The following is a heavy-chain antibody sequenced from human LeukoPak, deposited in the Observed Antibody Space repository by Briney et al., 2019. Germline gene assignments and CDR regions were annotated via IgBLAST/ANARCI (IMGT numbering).Heavy chain of an antibody. J-gene: IGHJ6*03. D-gene: IGHD6-6*01. V-gene: IGHV1-2*02. CDR3: ARDLSDSSSNYYYYYMDV. CDR1: GYTFTGYY. CDR2: INPNSGGT. Sequence: ASVKVSCKASGYTFTGYYMHWVRQAPGQGFEWMGWINPNSGGTNYAQKFQGRVTMTRDTSISTAYMELSRLRSDDTAVYYCARDLSDSSSNYYYYYMDVWGKGTTVTVSS.